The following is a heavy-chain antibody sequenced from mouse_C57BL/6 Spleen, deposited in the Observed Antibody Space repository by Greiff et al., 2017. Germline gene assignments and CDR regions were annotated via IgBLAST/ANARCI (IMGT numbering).Heavy chain of an antibody. Sequence: VQLQQSGAELVKPGASVKLSCTASGFNIKDYYMHWVKQRTEQGLEWIGRIDPEDGETKYAPKFQGKATITAATSSNTAYLQLRSLTSEDTAVYYCAHYYGSSYYAMDYWGQGTSVTVSS. CDR3: AHYYGSSYYAMDY. V-gene: IGHV14-2*01. CDR2: IDPEDGET. D-gene: IGHD1-1*01. CDR1: GFNIKDYY. J-gene: IGHJ4*01.